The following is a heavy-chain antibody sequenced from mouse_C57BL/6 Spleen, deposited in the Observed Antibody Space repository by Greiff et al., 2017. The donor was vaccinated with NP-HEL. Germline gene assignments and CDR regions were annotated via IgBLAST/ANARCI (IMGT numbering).Heavy chain of an antibody. CDR2: ISYDGSN. V-gene: IGHV3-6*01. CDR1: GYSITSGYY. Sequence: EVHLVESGPGLVKPPQSLSLTCSVTGYSITSGYYWNWIRQFPGNKLEWMGYISYDGSNNYNPSLKNRISITRDTSKNQFFLKLNSVTTEDTATYYCARDGAGTDYFDYWGQGTTLTVSS. D-gene: IGHD4-1*01. J-gene: IGHJ2*01. CDR3: ARDGAGTDYFDY.